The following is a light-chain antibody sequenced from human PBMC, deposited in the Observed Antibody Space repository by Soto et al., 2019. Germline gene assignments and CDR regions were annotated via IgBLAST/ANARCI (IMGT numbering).Light chain of an antibody. Sequence: QSALTQPASVSGSPGQSITISCTGTSSDVGGYNYVSWYQQHPGKAPKLMIYDVSNRPSGVSNRFSGSKSGTTASLTISGLQAEDEADYYCSSYTSSSTRVFGTGTKLTVL. V-gene: IGLV2-14*01. CDR3: SSYTSSSTRV. CDR1: SSDVGGYNY. CDR2: DVS. J-gene: IGLJ1*01.